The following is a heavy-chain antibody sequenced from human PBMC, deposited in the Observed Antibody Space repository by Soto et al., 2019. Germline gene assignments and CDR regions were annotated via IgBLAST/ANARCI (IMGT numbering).Heavy chain of an antibody. J-gene: IGHJ6*03. D-gene: IGHD3-3*01. Sequence: GASVKVSCKASGYTFTGYYMHWVRQAPGQGLEWMGWINPNSGGTNYAQKFQGWVTMTRDTSISTAYMELSRLRSDDTAVYYCARDGLSTYYDFWIGYYPVNYYYYMDVWGKGTTVTGSS. CDR3: ARDGLSTYYDFWIGYYPVNYYYYMDV. V-gene: IGHV1-2*04. CDR2: INPNSGGT. CDR1: GYTFTGYY.